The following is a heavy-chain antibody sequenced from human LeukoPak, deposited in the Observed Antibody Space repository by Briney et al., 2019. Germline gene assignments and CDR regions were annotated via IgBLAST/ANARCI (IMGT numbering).Heavy chain of an antibody. CDR1: GGTFSNYG. J-gene: IGHJ4*02. Sequence: GASVKVSCKASGGTFSNYGISWVRQAPGHGLEWMGGIIPIFGTANYAQKFQGRVTITTDEFTSTAYMELSSLRSEDTAVYYCARDYRDVCSGGSCYSSDYWGQGTLVTVSS. D-gene: IGHD2-15*01. CDR3: ARDYRDVCSGGSCYSSDY. V-gene: IGHV1-69*05. CDR2: IIPIFGTA.